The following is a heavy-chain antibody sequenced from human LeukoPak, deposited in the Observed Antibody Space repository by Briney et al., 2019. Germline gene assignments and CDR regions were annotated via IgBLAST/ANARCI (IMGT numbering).Heavy chain of an antibody. D-gene: IGHD4-23*01. Sequence: GGSLRLSCAASGFTFSSYGMHWVRQAPGKGLEGVADIWYDGTNKYYADSVKGRFTISRDNSKNTLYLEMNSLRAEDTAVYYCARSRTTVVNAFDYWGQGTLVTVSS. CDR2: IWYDGTNK. V-gene: IGHV3-33*01. CDR3: ARSRTTVVNAFDY. CDR1: GFTFSSYG. J-gene: IGHJ4*02.